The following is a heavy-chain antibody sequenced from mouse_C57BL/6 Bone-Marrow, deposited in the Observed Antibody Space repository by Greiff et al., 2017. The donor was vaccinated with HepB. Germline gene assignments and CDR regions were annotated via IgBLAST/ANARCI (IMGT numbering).Heavy chain of an antibody. D-gene: IGHD1-1*01. CDR1: GFTFSDYG. J-gene: IGHJ1*03. CDR3: ATYYYGSSWYFDV. V-gene: IGHV5-17*01. Sequence: EVKLVESGGGLVKPGGSLKLSCAASGFTFSDYGMHWVRQAPEKGLEWVAYISSGSSTINYADTVKGRFTISRDNAKNTLFLQMTSLRSEDTAMYYCATYYYGSSWYFDVWGTGTTVTVSS. CDR2: ISSGSSTI.